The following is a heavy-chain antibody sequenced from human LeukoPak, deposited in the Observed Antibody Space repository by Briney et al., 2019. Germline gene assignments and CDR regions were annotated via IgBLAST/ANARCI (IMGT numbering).Heavy chain of an antibody. J-gene: IGHJ4*02. CDR3: ARWSVGITEWNIAAAGKTFDY. Sequence: SQTLSLTCAISGDSVSSNIAAWNWIRQSPSRGLEWLGRTYYRSKWYNDCAVSVKSRITINPDTSKNQFSLQLNSVTPEDTAVYYCARWSVGITEWNIAAAGKTFDYWGQGTLVTVSS. D-gene: IGHD6-13*01. CDR1: GDSVSSNIAA. V-gene: IGHV6-1*01. CDR2: TYYRSKWYN.